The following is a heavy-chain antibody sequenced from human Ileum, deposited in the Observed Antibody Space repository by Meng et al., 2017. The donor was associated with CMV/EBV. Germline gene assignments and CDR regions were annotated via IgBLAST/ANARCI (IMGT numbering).Heavy chain of an antibody. CDR1: GFTSGDSA. J-gene: IGHJ4*02. CDR3: TLRGEALFDY. D-gene: IGHD3-3*01. V-gene: IGHV3-49*04. CDR2: VRSKAYGGTT. Sequence: GGPLRLSCTASGFTSGDSAMTWVRQAPGKGLEWVGFVRSKAYGGTTDYAASVKGRFTISRDDSKGIAYLQMNSLKTEDTAVYYCTLRGEALFDYWGQGTLVTVSS.